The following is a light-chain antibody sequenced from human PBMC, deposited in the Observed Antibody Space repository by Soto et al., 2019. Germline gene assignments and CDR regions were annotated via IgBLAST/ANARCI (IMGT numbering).Light chain of an antibody. Sequence: QSALTQPRSVSGSPGQSVTISCTGTSSDVGGYDFVSWYQQHPGKAPKLMIYDVTKRPSGVPDRFSGSKSGNSASLTISGLQAEDEADYYCCSYAGSYILAVFGGGTKVTVL. J-gene: IGLJ3*02. CDR3: CSYAGSYILAV. V-gene: IGLV2-11*01. CDR1: SSDVGGYDF. CDR2: DVT.